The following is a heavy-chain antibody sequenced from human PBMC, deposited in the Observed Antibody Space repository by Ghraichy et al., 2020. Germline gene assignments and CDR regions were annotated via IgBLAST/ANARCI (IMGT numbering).Heavy chain of an antibody. Sequence: SETLSLTCTVSGGSISSSSYYWGWIRQPPGKGLEWIGSIYYSGSTYYNPSLKSRVTISVDTSKNQFSLKLSSVTAADTAVYYCASWYSADSPAERWFDPWGQGTLVTVSS. CDR1: GGSISSSSYY. CDR3: ASWYSADSPAERWFDP. D-gene: IGHD6-13*01. V-gene: IGHV4-39*01. CDR2: IYYSGST. J-gene: IGHJ5*02.